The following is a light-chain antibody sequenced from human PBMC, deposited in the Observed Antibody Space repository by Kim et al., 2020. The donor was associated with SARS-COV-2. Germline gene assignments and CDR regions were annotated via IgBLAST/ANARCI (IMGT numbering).Light chain of an antibody. CDR3: LSYTSSSTFV. CDR1: SSDVGSYNR. V-gene: IGLV2-18*02. CDR2: DVN. Sequence: GQSVTSSCTGTSSDVGSYNRVSWYQQPPGTAPKLMIYDVNNRPSGVPDRFSGSKSGNTASLTISGLQAEDEADYYCLSYTSSSTFVFGTGTKVTVL. J-gene: IGLJ1*01.